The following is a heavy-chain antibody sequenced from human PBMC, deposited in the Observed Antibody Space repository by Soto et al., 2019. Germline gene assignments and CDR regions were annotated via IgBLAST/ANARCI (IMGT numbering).Heavy chain of an antibody. J-gene: IGHJ5*02. CDR3: VRDRYSSSGWFDP. CDR2: TYYRSRFFS. V-gene: IGHV6-1*01. Sequence: SQTLSLICAISGDSVSSYSAAWNWIRQSPSGGLEWLGRTYYRSRFFSDYAESVTSRIIINPDTSKNQFSLQLKSVTPEDTAVYYCVRDRYSSSGWFDPWGQGTPVTVSS. D-gene: IGHD3-10*01. CDR1: GDSVSSYSAA.